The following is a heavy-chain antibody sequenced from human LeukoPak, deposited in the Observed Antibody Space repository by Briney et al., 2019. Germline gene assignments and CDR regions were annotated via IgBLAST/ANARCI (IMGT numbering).Heavy chain of an antibody. J-gene: IGHJ4*02. V-gene: IGHV1-2*02. CDR1: GYTFTSYY. Sequence: ASVKVSCKASGYTFTSYYMHWVRQAPGQGLEWMGWINPNSGGTNYAQKFQGRVTMTRDTSISTAYMELSRLRSDDTAVYYCARVCYYDSSGYYYCYWGQGTLVTVSS. CDR3: ARVCYYDSSGYYYCY. CDR2: INPNSGGT. D-gene: IGHD3-22*01.